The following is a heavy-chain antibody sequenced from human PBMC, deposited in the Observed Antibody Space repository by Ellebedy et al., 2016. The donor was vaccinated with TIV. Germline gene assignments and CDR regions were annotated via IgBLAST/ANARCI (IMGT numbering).Heavy chain of an antibody. V-gene: IGHV3-7*01. D-gene: IGHD5-18*01. J-gene: IGHJ4*02. CDR3: ARVGYNGRDFDY. Sequence: GGSLRLSRAASGFTFSSYWITWVRQAPGKGLEWVAIIEQDGSKKYYVDSVKGRFTISRDNAQNSLYLQMNSLRAEDTAVYYCARVGYNGRDFDYWGQGTLVTVSS. CDR1: GFTFSSYW. CDR2: IEQDGSKK.